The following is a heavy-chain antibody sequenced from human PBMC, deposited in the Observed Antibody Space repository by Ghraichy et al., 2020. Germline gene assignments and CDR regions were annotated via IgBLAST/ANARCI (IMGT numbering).Heavy chain of an antibody. CDR3: ARTRTLDDSSGFWGLNDAFDI. CDR1: GFTVSSNY. D-gene: IGHD3-22*01. CDR2: IYSGGST. Sequence: GGSLRLSCAASGFTVSSNYMSWVRQAPGKGLEWVSVIYSGGSTYYADSVKGRFTISRDNSKNTLYLQMNSLRAEDTAVYYCARTRTLDDSSGFWGLNDAFDIWGQGTMVTVSS. J-gene: IGHJ3*02. V-gene: IGHV3-66*01.